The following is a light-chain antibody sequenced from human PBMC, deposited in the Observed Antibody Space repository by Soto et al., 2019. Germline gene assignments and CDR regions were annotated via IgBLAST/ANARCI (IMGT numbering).Light chain of an antibody. CDR3: SSYTTSSSLYV. CDR2: EVT. V-gene: IGLV2-14*01. J-gene: IGLJ1*01. CDR1: SSDVGGSNY. Sequence: QSALTQPASVSGSPGQSITIPCTGTSSDVGGSNYVSWYQQHPGKAPKLMIYEVTSRPSGVSTRFSGSKSGNTASLTISGLQAEDEADYYCSSYTTSSSLYVFGTGTKVTVL.